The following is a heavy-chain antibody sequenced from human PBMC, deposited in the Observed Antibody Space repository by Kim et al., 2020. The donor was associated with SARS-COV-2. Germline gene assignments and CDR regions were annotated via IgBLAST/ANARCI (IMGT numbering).Heavy chain of an antibody. CDR3: AREDNDYIPFDH. D-gene: IGHD4-4*01. CDR1: GYSFTTFG. J-gene: IGHJ4*02. V-gene: IGHV1-18*04. CDR2: VSPYNGNT. Sequence: ASVKVSCKASGYSFTTFGIAWVRQAPGQGLEWLGWVSPYNGNTLYAQKFQGRVTMSTDISTTTAYMELRSLKSDDTAVYFCAREDNDYIPFDHWGQGTLVAVSS.